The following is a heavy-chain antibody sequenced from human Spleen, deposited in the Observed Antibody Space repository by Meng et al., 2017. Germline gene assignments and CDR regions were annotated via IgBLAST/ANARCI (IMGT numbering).Heavy chain of an antibody. D-gene: IGHD1-7*01. V-gene: IGHV3-33*01. CDR2: IWYDGSNK. Sequence: GESLKISCAASGFTFSSYGMHWVRQAPGKGLEWVAVIWYDGSNKYYADSVKGRFTIYRDDSKNTLYLQMNSLRVEDTATYYCARSDFIDMIPELGLSWGQGTLVTVSS. CDR3: ARSDFIDMIPELGLS. J-gene: IGHJ5*02. CDR1: GFTFSSYG.